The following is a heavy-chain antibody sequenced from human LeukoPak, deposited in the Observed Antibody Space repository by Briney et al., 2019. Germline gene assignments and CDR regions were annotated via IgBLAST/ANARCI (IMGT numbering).Heavy chain of an antibody. Sequence: SETLSLTCTVSGGSNSSSSHYWGWIRQPPGKGLEWIGSIYYSGSTYYNPSLRSRVTISVDTSKNQFSLKLSSVTAADTAVYYCARYPMGSWFDPWGQGTLVTVSS. D-gene: IGHD3-10*01. V-gene: IGHV4-39*01. CDR2: IYYSGST. CDR3: ARYPMGSWFDP. CDR1: GGSNSSSSHY. J-gene: IGHJ5*02.